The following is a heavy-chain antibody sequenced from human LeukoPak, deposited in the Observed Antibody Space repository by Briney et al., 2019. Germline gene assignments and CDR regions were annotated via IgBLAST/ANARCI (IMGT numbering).Heavy chain of an antibody. V-gene: IGHV1-2*02. CDR1: GYTFTEPF. D-gene: IGHD1-7*01. Sequence: ASVKVSCKASGYTFTEPFIHCVRQAPGQGLQYMGWIHPASANTVYAQMFHGRVTLTRDTPATTTYMELSGLRSDDTAVYYCARDLRPANLWGQGTLVTVSS. CDR2: IHPASANT. J-gene: IGHJ4*02. CDR3: ARDLRPANL.